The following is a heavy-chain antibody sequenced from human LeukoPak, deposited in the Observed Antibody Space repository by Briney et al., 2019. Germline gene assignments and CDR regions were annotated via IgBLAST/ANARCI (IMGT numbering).Heavy chain of an antibody. CDR3: ARGYYDLLTGHVVTYYFDY. J-gene: IGHJ4*02. V-gene: IGHV1-3*01. D-gene: IGHD3-9*01. CDR2: INAGNGKT. CDR1: GYTFTKYA. Sequence: GASVKVSCKASGYTFTKYAVHWVRQAPGQRLEWMGWINAGNGKTNYSQRFQGRVALTRDTSASTVYMELRSLRSEDTAVYYCARGYYDLLTGHVVTYYFDYWGQGTLVTVSS.